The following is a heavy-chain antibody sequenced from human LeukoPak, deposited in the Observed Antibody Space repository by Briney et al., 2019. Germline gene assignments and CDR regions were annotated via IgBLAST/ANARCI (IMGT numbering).Heavy chain of an antibody. CDR1: GYTLTELS. CDR3: ARDAAPGIAVASLGY. Sequence: ASVKVSCKVSGYTLTELSMHWVRQAPGQGLEWMGIINPSGGSTSYAQKFQGRVTMTRDTSTSTVYMELSSLRSEDTAVYYCARDAAPGIAVASLGYWGQGTLVTVSS. D-gene: IGHD6-19*01. J-gene: IGHJ4*02. V-gene: IGHV1-46*01. CDR2: INPSGGST.